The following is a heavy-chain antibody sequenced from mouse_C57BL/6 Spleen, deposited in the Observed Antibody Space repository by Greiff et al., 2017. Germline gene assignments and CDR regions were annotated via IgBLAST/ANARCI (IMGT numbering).Heavy chain of an antibody. CDR1: GFTFSDYY. D-gene: IGHD2-5*01. CDR3: ARDNYSKEDWYFDV. J-gene: IGHJ1*03. CDR2: INYDGSST. Sequence: EVKLVESEGGLVQPGSSMKLSCTASGFTFSDYYMAWVRQVPEKGLEWVANINYDGSSTYYLDSLKSRFIISRDNAKNILYLQMSSLKSEDTATYYCARDNYSKEDWYFDVWGTGTTVTVSS. V-gene: IGHV5-16*01.